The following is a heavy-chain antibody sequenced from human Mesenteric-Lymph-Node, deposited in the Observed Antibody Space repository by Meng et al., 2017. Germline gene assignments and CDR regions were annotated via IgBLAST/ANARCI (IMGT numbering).Heavy chain of an antibody. V-gene: IGHV4-38-2*02. CDR1: GYSISSGYY. CDR2: IWHSGST. J-gene: IGHJ4*02. Sequence: SETLSLTCAVSGYSISSGYYWGWIRQPPGKGLEWIGSIWHSGSTYYNPSLKSRVTMSVDTSKNQFSLNLTSVTAADTALYFCARDGYYYDSTDYWGQGTLVTVSS. D-gene: IGHD3-22*01. CDR3: ARDGYYYDSTDY.